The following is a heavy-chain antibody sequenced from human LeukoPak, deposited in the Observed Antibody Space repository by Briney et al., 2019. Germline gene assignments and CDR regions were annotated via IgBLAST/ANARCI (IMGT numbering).Heavy chain of an antibody. CDR2: IKQDGSEK. V-gene: IGHV3-7*01. CDR3: ARTRTGRYYYYYYGMDV. CDR1: GFTFSSYW. Sequence: PGGSLRLSCAASGFTFSSYWMSWVRQAPGKGLEWVANIKQDGSEKYYVDSVKGRFTISRDNAKNSLYLQINSLRAEDTAVYYCARTRTGRYYYYYYGMDVWGQGTTVTVSS. J-gene: IGHJ6*02. D-gene: IGHD1-14*01.